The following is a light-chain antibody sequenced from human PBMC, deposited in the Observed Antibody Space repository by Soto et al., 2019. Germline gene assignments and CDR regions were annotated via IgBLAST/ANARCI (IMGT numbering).Light chain of an antibody. V-gene: IGKV3-15*01. Sequence: EIGMTQSPATLSVSPGERATLSCRASHSVSSRLAWYQQKPGQAPRLLIYGASTRATGLPARFSGSGSGTEFTLTISSLQSEDFAVYYCQHYTNWPLTFGGGTKVEIK. J-gene: IGKJ4*01. CDR3: QHYTNWPLT. CDR2: GAS. CDR1: HSVSSR.